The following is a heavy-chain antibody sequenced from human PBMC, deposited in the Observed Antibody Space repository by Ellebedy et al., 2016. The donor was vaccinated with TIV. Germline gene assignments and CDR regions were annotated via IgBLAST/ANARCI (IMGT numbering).Heavy chain of an antibody. Sequence: GESLKISCGASGLTFNIYAMTWVRQAPGKGLEWVSTIESNGVTTYYAKSVKGRFTVSRDNSNNRLFLHMRGLRAEDTAVYYCAKGGRTQLTDVWGQGTTVIVSS. CDR1: GLTFNIYA. CDR2: IESNGVTT. V-gene: IGHV3-23*05. CDR3: AKGGRTQLTDV. J-gene: IGHJ6*02. D-gene: IGHD2-15*01.